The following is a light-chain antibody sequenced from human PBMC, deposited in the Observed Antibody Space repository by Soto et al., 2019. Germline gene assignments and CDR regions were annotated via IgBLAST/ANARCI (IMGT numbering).Light chain of an antibody. J-gene: IGLJ1*01. CDR2: DVS. V-gene: IGLV2-11*01. Sequence: QSVLTQPRSVSGSPGQSVTLSCTGTSSDVGGYNYVSWYQQYSGKAPKVMIYDVSKRPSGVPDRFSGSKSGNTASLTISGLQAEDEADYYCCSYAASNTFVFGTGTKLTVL. CDR3: CSYAASNTFV. CDR1: SSDVGGYNY.